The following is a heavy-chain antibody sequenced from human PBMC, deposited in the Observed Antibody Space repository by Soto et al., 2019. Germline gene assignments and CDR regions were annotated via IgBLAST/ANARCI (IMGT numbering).Heavy chain of an antibody. Sequence: PGESLKISCKGSGYSFTSYWIGWVRQMPGKGLEWMGIIYPGDSDTRYSPSFQGQVTISADKSISTAYLQWSSLKASDTAMYYCARSPPSGSVTDYRGNNDYWGQGTLVTVSS. CDR2: IYPGDSDT. D-gene: IGHD4-17*01. V-gene: IGHV5-51*01. CDR3: ARSPPSGSVTDYRGNNDY. J-gene: IGHJ4*02. CDR1: GYSFTSYW.